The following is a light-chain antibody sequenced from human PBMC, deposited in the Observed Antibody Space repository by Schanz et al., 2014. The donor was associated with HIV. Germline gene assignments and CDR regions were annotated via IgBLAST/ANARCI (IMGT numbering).Light chain of an antibody. V-gene: IGLV2-14*01. CDR2: DVT. CDR1: SSDVGGYNY. CDR3: SSYTSRNTVV. Sequence: QSALTQPASVSGSPGQSITISCTGTSSDVGGYNYVSWYQQHPGKAPKLMIHDVTTRPSGTSNRFSGSKSGNAAFLTILGLQAEDEAHYYCSSYTSRNTVVFGGGTKLTVL. J-gene: IGLJ2*01.